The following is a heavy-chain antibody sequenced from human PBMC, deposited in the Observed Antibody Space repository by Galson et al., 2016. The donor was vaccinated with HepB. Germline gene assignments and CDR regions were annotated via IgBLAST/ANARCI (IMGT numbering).Heavy chain of an antibody. CDR1: XXXFTXXW. D-gene: IGHD3-3*01. J-gene: IGHJ6*01. V-gene: IGHV5-51*01. Sequence: QSGAEVKEPGDSLKIXXXGSXXXFTXXWIXXXRQXXXKGXXWMXXIYPXXSDTRYSPSFQGQVTISAXKSTTTAYLXXSSLKASDTAMYYCASRNFWSGYSRYSXXMDVWXXXTTXXVSS. CDR3: ASRNFWSGYSRYSXXMDV. CDR2: IYPXXSDT.